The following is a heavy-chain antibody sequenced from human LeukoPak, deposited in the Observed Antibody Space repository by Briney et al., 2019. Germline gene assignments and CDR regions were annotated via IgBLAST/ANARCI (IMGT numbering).Heavy chain of an antibody. CDR3: ARGFVASKRLVGAAGYGMDV. D-gene: IGHD1-26*01. Sequence: TSETLSLTCAVYGGSFSGYYWSWIRQPPGKGLEWIGEINHSGSTNYNPSLKSRVTISVDTSKNQFSLKLSSVTAADTAVYYCARGFVASKRLVGAAGYGMDVWGQGTTVTVSS. CDR2: INHSGST. V-gene: IGHV4-34*01. CDR1: GGSFSGYY. J-gene: IGHJ6*02.